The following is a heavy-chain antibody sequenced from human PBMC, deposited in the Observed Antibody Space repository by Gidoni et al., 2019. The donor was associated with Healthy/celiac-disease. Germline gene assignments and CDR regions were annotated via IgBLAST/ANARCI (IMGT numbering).Heavy chain of an antibody. J-gene: IGHJ3*02. V-gene: IGHV2-5*02. Sequence: GWIRQPPGKALEWLSLIYWDDDKRYSPSLKSRLTITTDTSKNQVVLTMTNMDPVDTATYYCAHSLIFGVVIIGGGAFDIWGQGTMVTVSS. CDR3: AHSLIFGVVIIGGGAFDI. D-gene: IGHD3-3*01. CDR2: IYWDDDK.